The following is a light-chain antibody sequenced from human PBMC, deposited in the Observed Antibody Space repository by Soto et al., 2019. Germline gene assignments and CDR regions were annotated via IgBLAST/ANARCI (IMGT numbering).Light chain of an antibody. V-gene: IGKV1-33*01. J-gene: IGKJ5*01. CDR3: QQYDNLPLI. CDR2: DAS. Sequence: IQMTQSPSSLSASVGDRVTITCQATQDIRKYLNWYQQKPGKAPKLLIYDASSVETGVPSRFSGSGSGTDFTFTISSLQPEDFATYYCQQYDNLPLIFGQGTRLEIK. CDR1: QDIRKY.